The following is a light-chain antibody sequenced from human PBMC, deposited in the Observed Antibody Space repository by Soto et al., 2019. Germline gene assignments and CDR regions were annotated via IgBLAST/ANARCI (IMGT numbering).Light chain of an antibody. CDR2: AAS. J-gene: IGKJ4*01. CDR3: QQYYSYPLT. CDR1: QDIAIY. V-gene: IGKV1-9*01. Sequence: IQLTQSPSSLSASVGDRVTITCRASQDIAIYLAWYQQKPGEAPKLLIYAASTLQSGVPSRFSGSGSGTDFTLTISCLQSEDFATYYCQQYYSYPLTFGGGTKVDIK.